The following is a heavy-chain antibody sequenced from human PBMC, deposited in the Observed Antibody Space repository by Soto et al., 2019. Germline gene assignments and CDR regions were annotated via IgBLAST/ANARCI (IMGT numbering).Heavy chain of an antibody. V-gene: IGHV3-48*02. J-gene: IGHJ4*02. CDR2: ISSLGNTI. CDR3: ARVGTFGHYGDTSTYYLDY. CDR1: GFSFGSFP. D-gene: IGHD4-17*01. Sequence: HPGGSLRLSCEASGFSFGSFPMNWVRQAPGRGLEWVSYISSLGNTINYADSVRGRFSVSRDNDKNTLYLQMDSLRDEDTAVYFCARVGTFGHYGDTSTYYLDYWGQGTQVTVSS.